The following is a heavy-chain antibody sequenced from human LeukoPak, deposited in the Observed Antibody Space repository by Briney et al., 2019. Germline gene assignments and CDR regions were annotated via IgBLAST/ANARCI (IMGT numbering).Heavy chain of an antibody. D-gene: IGHD3-22*01. CDR3: ARTSDYYDSSGYSMNDAFDI. J-gene: IGHJ3*02. CDR1: GYTFTGYY. Sequence: ASVKVSCKASGYTFTGYYMHWVRQAPGQGLEWMGRINPNSGGTNYAQKFQGRVTMTRDTSISTAYMELSRLRSDDTAVYYCARTSDYYDSSGYSMNDAFDIWGQGTVVTVSS. CDR2: INPNSGGT. V-gene: IGHV1-2*06.